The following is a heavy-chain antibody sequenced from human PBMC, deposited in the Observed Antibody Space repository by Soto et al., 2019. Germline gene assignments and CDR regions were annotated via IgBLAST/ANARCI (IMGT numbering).Heavy chain of an antibody. D-gene: IGHD2-15*01. V-gene: IGHV4-39*01. Sequence: PSETLSLTCAVSGGSISSSSYYWGWIRQPPGKGLEWIGSIYYSGSTYYNPSLKSRVTISVDTSKNQFSLKLSSVTAADTAVYYCARRERIVVVVADYGMDVWGQGTTVTVSS. CDR1: GGSISSSSYY. CDR3: ARRERIVVVVADYGMDV. CDR2: IYYSGST. J-gene: IGHJ6*02.